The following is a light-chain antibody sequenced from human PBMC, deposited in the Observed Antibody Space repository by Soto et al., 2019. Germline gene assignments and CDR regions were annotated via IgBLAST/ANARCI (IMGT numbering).Light chain of an antibody. J-gene: IGKJ2*01. CDR1: QSVDSN. V-gene: IGKV3-15*01. CDR3: QQYVDWPLYT. CDR2: AAS. Sequence: EIVMTQSPNTVSVSPGDRATLSCRASQSVDSNLAWYQQKPGQAHRLLISAASTRAPGIPARFSGSGSGTNFNLSISGLQSEDFAVYYCQQYVDWPLYTFGQGTKLEMK.